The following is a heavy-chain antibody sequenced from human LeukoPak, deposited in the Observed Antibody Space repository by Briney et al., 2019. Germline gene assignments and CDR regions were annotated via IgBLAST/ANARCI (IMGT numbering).Heavy chain of an antibody. J-gene: IGHJ4*02. CDR2: INPDASST. V-gene: IGHV3-74*03. CDR3: ARELVRDYYDSSGYYEVRFFDY. D-gene: IGHD3-22*01. CDR1: GFTFSSYW. Sequence: PGGSLRLSCAASGFTFSSYWMHWVRQAPGKGLVWVSRINPDASSTKYADSVKGRFTISRDNAKSTLYLQMNSLRAEDTAVYYCARELVRDYYDSSGYYEVRFFDYWGQGTLVTVSS.